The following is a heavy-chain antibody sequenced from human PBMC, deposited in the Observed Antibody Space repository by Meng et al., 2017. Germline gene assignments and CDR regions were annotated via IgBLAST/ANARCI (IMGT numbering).Heavy chain of an antibody. CDR1: GDVVSSNSAD. Sequence: AQLQPSGSGLGKPPPNLLSPLSNSGDVVSSNSADWNWIMQSPWGGLEWLGRTYYRSKWYNDYAVSVKSRITINPDTSKNQFSLQLNSVTPEDTAVYYCARGVVYAISYFDYWGQGTLVTVSS. CDR3: ARGVVYAISYFDY. CDR2: TYYRSKWYN. J-gene: IGHJ4*02. V-gene: IGHV6-1*01. D-gene: IGHD2-8*02.